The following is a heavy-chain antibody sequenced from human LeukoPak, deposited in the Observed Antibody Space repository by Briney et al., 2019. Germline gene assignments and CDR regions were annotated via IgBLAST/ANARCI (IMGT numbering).Heavy chain of an antibody. J-gene: IGHJ4*02. V-gene: IGHV1-3*01. CDR2: INAGNGNA. Sequence: GASVKVSCKASGYTFTSYAMHWVRQAPGQRLEWMGWINAGNGNAKYSQKFQGRVTITRDTSASTAYMELSSLRSEDTAVYYCASELMYSSGWHYFDYWGQGTLVTVSS. CDR3: ASELMYSSGWHYFDY. CDR1: GYTFTSYA. D-gene: IGHD6-19*01.